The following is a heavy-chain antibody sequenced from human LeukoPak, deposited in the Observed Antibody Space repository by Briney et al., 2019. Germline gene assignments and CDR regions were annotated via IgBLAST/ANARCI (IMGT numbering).Heavy chain of an antibody. Sequence: PGGSLRLSCAASGFTFSSYSMNWVRQAPGKGLEWVSYISSSSSSTIYYADSVKGRFTISRDNAKNSLYLQMNTLTVEDTAIYYSARRLLTGGVTDFFDFWGQGALVTVSS. CDR2: ISSSSSSTI. J-gene: IGHJ4*02. V-gene: IGHV3-48*01. CDR1: GFTFSSYS. D-gene: IGHD2-21*02. CDR3: ARRLLTGGVTDFFDF.